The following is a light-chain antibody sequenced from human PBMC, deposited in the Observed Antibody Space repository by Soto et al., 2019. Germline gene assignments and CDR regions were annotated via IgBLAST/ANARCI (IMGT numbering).Light chain of an antibody. Sequence: EVVLTQSPGILSFSPGERATLSCRASQSVSSNLAWYQQRPGQAPRLLIYGASNRATSIPARFSGSGSGTDFTLTISSLEADDFPVYYCQQRTGWPITFDQGTRLEIK. V-gene: IGKV3-11*01. CDR3: QQRTGWPIT. CDR1: QSVSSN. J-gene: IGKJ5*01. CDR2: GAS.